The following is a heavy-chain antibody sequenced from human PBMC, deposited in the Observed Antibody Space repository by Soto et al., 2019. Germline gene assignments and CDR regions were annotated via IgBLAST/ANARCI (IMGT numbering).Heavy chain of an antibody. D-gene: IGHD6-19*01. CDR3: ARVFEQWLVSYCDGMDV. V-gene: IGHV3-48*01. CDR1: GFTFSSYS. J-gene: IGHJ6*02. Sequence: EVQLVESGGGLVQPGGSLRLSCAASGFTFSSYSMNWVRQAPGKGLEWVSYISSSSSTIYYADSVKGRFTISRDNAKNSQYQQMSSRRAEDTAVYYCARVFEQWLVSYCDGMDVWGQGTTVTVSS. CDR2: ISSSSSTI.